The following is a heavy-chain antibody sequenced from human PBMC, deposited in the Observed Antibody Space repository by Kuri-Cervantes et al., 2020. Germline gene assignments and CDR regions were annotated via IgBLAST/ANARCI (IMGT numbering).Heavy chain of an antibody. J-gene: IGHJ4*02. D-gene: IGHD1-26*01. CDR2: IYYSGST. CDR3: ARAPWLGATTPPDY. Sequence: GSLRLSCTVSGGSISSYYWSWIRQLPGKGLEWIGYIYYSGSTNYNPSLKSRVTISVDTSKNQFSLKLSSGTAADTAVYYCARAPWLGATTPPDYWGQGTLVTVSS. V-gene: IGHV4-59*01. CDR1: GGSISSYY.